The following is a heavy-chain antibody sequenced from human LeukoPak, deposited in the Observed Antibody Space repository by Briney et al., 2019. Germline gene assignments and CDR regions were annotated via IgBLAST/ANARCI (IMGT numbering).Heavy chain of an antibody. J-gene: IGHJ3*02. D-gene: IGHD6-6*01. Sequence: PSETLSLTCTVSGGSISSYYWSWIRQPPGKGLEWIGYIYYSGSTNYSPSLKSRVTISVDTSKNQFYLKLSSVTAADTAVYYCARARPLDAFDIWGQGTMVTVSS. CDR3: ARARPLDAFDI. CDR2: IYYSGST. V-gene: IGHV4-59*01. CDR1: GGSISSYY.